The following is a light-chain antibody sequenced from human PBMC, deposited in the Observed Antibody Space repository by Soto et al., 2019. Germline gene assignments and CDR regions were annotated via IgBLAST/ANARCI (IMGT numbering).Light chain of an antibody. CDR2: VAS. V-gene: IGKV3-15*01. J-gene: IGKJ4*01. CDR1: QSVSSN. CDR3: QQYNVWPLT. Sequence: EIVMTQSPATLSVSPGERATLSRSASQSVSSNLAWYQQKPGQTPKLLIYVASTRATGIPARFSGSGSGTEFTLTISSLQSEDCAVYYCQQYNVWPLTFGGGTKVEFK.